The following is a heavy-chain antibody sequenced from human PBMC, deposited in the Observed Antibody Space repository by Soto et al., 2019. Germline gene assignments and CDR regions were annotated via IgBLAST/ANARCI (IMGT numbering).Heavy chain of an antibody. CDR2: INHSGST. CDR1: GGSFSGYY. D-gene: IGHD6-19*01. Sequence: QVQLQQWGAGLLKPSETLSLTCAVYGGSFSGYYWSWIRQPPGKGLEWIGEINHSGSTNYNPSLKSRVTISVDTSKNQFSLKLSSVTAADTAVYYCARGSEYSSGYIRDYWGQGTLVTVSS. J-gene: IGHJ4*02. V-gene: IGHV4-34*01. CDR3: ARGSEYSSGYIRDY.